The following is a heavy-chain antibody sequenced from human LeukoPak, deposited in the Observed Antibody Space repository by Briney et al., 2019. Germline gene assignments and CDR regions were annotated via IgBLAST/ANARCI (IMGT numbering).Heavy chain of an antibody. D-gene: IGHD4-4*01. CDR1: GFTVSSNY. J-gene: IGHJ6*02. CDR3: ARVKLDRVNTVTTPTPHYYYYYGMDV. Sequence: GGFLRLSCAASGFTVSSNYMSWVRQAPGKGLEWVSVIYSGGSTYYADSVKGRFTISRDNSKNTLYLQMNSLRVEDTAVYYCARVKLDRVNTVTTPTPHYYYYYGMDVWGQGTTVTVSS. V-gene: IGHV3-66*01. CDR2: IYSGGST.